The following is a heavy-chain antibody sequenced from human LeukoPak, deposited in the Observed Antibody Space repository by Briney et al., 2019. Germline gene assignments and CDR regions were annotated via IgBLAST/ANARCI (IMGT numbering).Heavy chain of an antibody. J-gene: IGHJ4*02. CDR2: IYSGGST. D-gene: IGHD3-22*01. CDR1: GFTVSSNY. CDR3: ASHPGGYYDSSGYYYN. Sequence: GSLRLSCAASGFTVSSNYMSWVRQAPGKGLEWVSVIYSGGSTYYADSVKGRFTISRDNSKNTLYLQMNSLRAEDTAVYYCASHPGGYYDSSGYYYNWGQGTLVTVSS. V-gene: IGHV3-53*01.